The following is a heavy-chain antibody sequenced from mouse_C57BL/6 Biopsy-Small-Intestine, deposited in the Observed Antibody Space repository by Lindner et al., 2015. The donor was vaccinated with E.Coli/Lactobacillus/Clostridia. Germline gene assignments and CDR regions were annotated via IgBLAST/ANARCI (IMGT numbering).Heavy chain of an antibody. V-gene: IGHV1-81*01. CDR2: IYPRSGNT. Sequence: VQLQESGAELARPGASVKLSCKASGYTFTSYGISWVKQRTGQGLEWIGEIYPRSGNTYYNEKFKGKATLTADKSSSTAYMELRSLTSEDSAVYFCARDGSSPWFAYWGQGTLVTVSA. J-gene: IGHJ3*01. D-gene: IGHD1-1*01. CDR1: GYTFTSYG. CDR3: ARDGSSPWFAY.